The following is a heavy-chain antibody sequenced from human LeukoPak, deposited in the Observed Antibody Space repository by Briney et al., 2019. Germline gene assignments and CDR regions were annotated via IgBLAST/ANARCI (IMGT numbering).Heavy chain of an antibody. Sequence: LSGGSLRLSCAASGFTVSSNYMSWVRQAPGKGLEWVSVIYSGGSTYYADSVKGRFTISRDNSKNTLYLQMNSLRAADTAVYYCARVGYCGDDCYPFDYWGQGTLTTISS. D-gene: IGHD2-21*02. V-gene: IGHV3-66*01. CDR1: GFTVSSNY. CDR3: ARVGYCGDDCYPFDY. J-gene: IGHJ4*02. CDR2: IYSGGST.